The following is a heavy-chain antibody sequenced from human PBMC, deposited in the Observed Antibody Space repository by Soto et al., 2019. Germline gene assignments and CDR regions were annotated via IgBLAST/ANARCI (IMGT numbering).Heavy chain of an antibody. D-gene: IGHD2-8*01. J-gene: IGHJ4*02. CDR1: GFIFSSYA. CDR2: ISGSGGST. V-gene: IGHV3-23*04. Sequence: EVQLVESGGGLVQPGGSLRLSCAASGFIFSSYAMSWVRQAPGKGLEWVSAISGSGGSTYYADSVKGRFTISRDNSKNTLYLQMNSLRAEDTAVYYCAKADIVLMVYATPIDYWGQGTLVTVSS. CDR3: AKADIVLMVYATPIDY.